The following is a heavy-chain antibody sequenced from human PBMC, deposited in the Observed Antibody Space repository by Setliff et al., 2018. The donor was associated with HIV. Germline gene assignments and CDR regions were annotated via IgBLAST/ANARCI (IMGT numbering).Heavy chain of an antibody. V-gene: IGHV3-23*03. CDR1: GFTFNYHA. Sequence: PGGSLRLSCAASGFTFNYHAMTWVRQAPGKGLEWVSVIYSGGSTYYADSVKGRFTISRDNSKNTLYLQMNRLRVEDTAVYYCAKDGISGGAYPPYYFDYWGHGTLVTVSS. CDR3: AKDGISGGAYPPYYFDY. CDR2: IYSGGST. J-gene: IGHJ4*01. D-gene: IGHD2-15*01.